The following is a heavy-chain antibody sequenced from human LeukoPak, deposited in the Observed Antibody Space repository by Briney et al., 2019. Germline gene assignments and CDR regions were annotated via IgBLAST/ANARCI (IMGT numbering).Heavy chain of an antibody. Sequence: ASVKVSCKASGYTFTSYYMHWVRQAPGQGLEWMGIINPSGGSTSYAQKFQGRVTMTRDMSTSTAYMELSSLTSEDTAVYFCAGRDGYNFNYFDNWGQGTLVTVSS. D-gene: IGHD5-24*01. V-gene: IGHV1-46*01. CDR3: AGRDGYNFNYFDN. J-gene: IGHJ4*02. CDR2: INPSGGST. CDR1: GYTFTSYY.